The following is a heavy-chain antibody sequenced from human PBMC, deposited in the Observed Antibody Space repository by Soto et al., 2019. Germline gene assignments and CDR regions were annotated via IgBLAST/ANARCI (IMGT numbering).Heavy chain of an antibody. CDR3: ARDRRNGLYFDY. CDR1: GGSISSGDYY. Sequence: QVQLQESGPGLVKPSQTLSLTCTVSGGSISSGDYYWSWIRQPPGKGLEGVGYIYYSGSTYYNPSLKSRVTISVDTSKNQFSLKLSSVTAADTAVYYCARDRRNGLYFDYWGQGTLVTVSS. D-gene: IGHD6-19*01. CDR2: IYYSGST. V-gene: IGHV4-30-4*01. J-gene: IGHJ4*02.